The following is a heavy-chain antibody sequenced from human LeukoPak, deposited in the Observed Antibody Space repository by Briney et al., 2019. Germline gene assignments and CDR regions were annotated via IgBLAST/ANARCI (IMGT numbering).Heavy chain of an antibody. D-gene: IGHD5-24*01. CDR2: IHGSDDNT. CDR1: GFTFSSNA. J-gene: IGHJ5*02. V-gene: IGHV3-23*01. Sequence: AGGSLRLSCAASGFTFSSNAMTWVRQAPGKGLEWVSAIHGSDDNTHYADSVKGRFTISRDNAKNSLYLQMNSLRAEDTALYHCARERGDGYNYWFDPWGQGTLVTVSS. CDR3: ARERGDGYNYWFDP.